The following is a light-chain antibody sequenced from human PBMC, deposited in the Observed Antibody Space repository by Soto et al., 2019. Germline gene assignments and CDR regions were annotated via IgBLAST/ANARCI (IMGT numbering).Light chain of an antibody. CDR2: AAS. CDR1: QSVSSSY. CDR3: QQNNNWPPIT. J-gene: IGKJ5*01. V-gene: IGKV3-15*01. Sequence: EIVMTQSPVTLSVSPGERATLSCRASQSVSSSYLAWYQQKPCQAPRLLIYAASTRAAGIPARFSGSGSGTDFTLTISSLEPQDFAVYYCQQNNNWPPITVGQGTRLEIK.